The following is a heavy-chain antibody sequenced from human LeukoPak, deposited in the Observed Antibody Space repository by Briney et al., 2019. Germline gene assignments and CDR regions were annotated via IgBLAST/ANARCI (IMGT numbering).Heavy chain of an antibody. D-gene: IGHD6-19*01. V-gene: IGHV4-61*02. CDR1: GGSISSGSYY. CDR2: IYTSGST. Sequence: PSETLSLTCTVSGGSISSGSYYWSWIRQPAGKGLEWIGRIYTSGSTNYNPSLKSRVTISVDKSKNQFSLKLSSVTAADTAVYYCARDLLVAGILWGQGTLVTVSS. CDR3: ARDLLVAGIL. J-gene: IGHJ4*02.